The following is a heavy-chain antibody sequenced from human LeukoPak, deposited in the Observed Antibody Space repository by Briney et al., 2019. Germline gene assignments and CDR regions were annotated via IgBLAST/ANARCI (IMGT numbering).Heavy chain of an antibody. CDR1: GYTFTGYY. CDR2: INPNSGGT. CDR3: ARVGATGTTSPFDC. V-gene: IGHV1-2*02. Sequence: ASVKVSCKASGYTFTGYYLHWVRQAPGQGLEWMGWINPNSGGTNYAQKFQGRVTMTRDTSISTAYMELSRLRSDDTAVYYCARVGATGTTSPFDCWGQGTLVTVSS. J-gene: IGHJ4*02. D-gene: IGHD1-1*01.